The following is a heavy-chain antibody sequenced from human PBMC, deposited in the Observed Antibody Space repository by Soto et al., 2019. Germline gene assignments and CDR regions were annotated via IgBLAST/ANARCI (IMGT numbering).Heavy chain of an antibody. CDR1: GGTFNTYA. CDR2: IIPVFRAP. CDR3: ARDKGRPQLGGNYYYVTDG. D-gene: IGHD3-3*02. Sequence: QVHLVQSGAEVKKPGSSVKVSCKVSGGTFNTYAISWVRQAPGQGLEWMGGIIPVFRAPDYTQKFQGRVTLTADESARTAYMELKGLGSEDTAVYYCARDKGRPQLGGNYYYVTDGWGQGTSVTVSS. V-gene: IGHV1-69*12. J-gene: IGHJ6*02.